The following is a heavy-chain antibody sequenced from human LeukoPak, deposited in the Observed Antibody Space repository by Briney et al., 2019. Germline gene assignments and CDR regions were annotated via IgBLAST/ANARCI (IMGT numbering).Heavy chain of an antibody. J-gene: IGHJ6*02. D-gene: IGHD3-10*01. CDR3: ANRGYYYGSGSYYNLHDYYYGMDV. V-gene: IGHV1-69*04. CDR1: GGTFSSYA. Sequence: SVKVSCKASGGTFSSYAISWVRQAPGQGLEWMGRIIPTLGIANYAQKFQGRVTITADKSTSTAYMELSSLRSEDTAVYYCANRGYYYGSGSYYNLHDYYYGMDVWGQGTTVTVSS. CDR2: IIPTLGIA.